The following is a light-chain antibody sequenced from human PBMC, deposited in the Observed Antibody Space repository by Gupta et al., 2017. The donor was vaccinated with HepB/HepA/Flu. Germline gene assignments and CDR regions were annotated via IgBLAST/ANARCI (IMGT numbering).Light chain of an antibody. Sequence: DIQMTQSPSSLSASVGDRVTITCQTSQNIRNHLSWYHQRPGHAPKLLIFDASELHTGVPSRFSGSGSGTYFTLTIDTLQPEDIGAYYGQQYDSVGLTFGGGTNLEIK. V-gene: IGKV1-33*01. CDR1: QNIRNH. CDR2: DAS. J-gene: IGKJ4*01. CDR3: QQYDSVGLT.